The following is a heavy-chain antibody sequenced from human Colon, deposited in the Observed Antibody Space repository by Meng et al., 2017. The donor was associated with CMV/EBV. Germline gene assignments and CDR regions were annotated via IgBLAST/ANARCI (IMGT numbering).Heavy chain of an antibody. CDR1: GFTFSNYW. J-gene: IGHJ3*02. CDR2: IKEDGSEK. Sequence: GGSLSLSCAASGFTFSNYWMTWLRQAPGRGLELVAHIKEDGSEKYFVGSVKGRFTISRDNAKNSLYLQMNSLRAEDTAVYYCARDPFIKAFDIWGQGTMVTVSS. CDR3: ARDPFIKAFDI. V-gene: IGHV3-7*01.